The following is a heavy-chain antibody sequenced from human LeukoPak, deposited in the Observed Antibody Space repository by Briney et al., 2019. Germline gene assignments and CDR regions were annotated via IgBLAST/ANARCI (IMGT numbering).Heavy chain of an antibody. V-gene: IGHV3-30-3*01. CDR3: ARDGGDGYYTFDY. J-gene: IGHJ4*02. Sequence: PGGSLRLSCAASGFTFSSYAMHWVRQAPGKGLEWVAVISYDGSNKYYADSVKGRFTISRDNSKNTLYLQMNSLRAEDTAVYYCARDGGDGYYTFDYWGQGTLVTVSS. CDR1: GFTFSSYA. D-gene: IGHD5-24*01. CDR2: ISYDGSNK.